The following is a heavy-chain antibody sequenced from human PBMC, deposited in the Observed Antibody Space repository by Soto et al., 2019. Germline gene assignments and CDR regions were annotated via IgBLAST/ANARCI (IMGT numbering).Heavy chain of an antibody. Sequence: ASVKVSCKASGYTFTSYYMHWVRQAPGQGLEWMGIINPSGGSTSYAQKFQGRVTMTRDTSTSTVYMELSSLRSEDTAVYYCAREGISIFGAPSPRFRMDVWGQGTTVTVSS. CDR1: GYTFTSYY. D-gene: IGHD3-3*01. CDR3: AREGISIFGAPSPRFRMDV. CDR2: INPSGGST. J-gene: IGHJ6*02. V-gene: IGHV1-46*01.